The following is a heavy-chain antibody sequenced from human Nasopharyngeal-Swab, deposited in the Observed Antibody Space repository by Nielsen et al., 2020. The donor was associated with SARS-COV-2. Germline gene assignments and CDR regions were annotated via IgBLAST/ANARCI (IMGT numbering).Heavy chain of an antibody. J-gene: IGHJ4*02. CDR2: ISYDGSNK. Sequence: GGSLRLSCAASGFTFSSSAMHWVCQAPGKGLEWVAVISYDGSNKYFADSVKGRFTISRDNSKNTLYLQMNSLIAEDTAVYYCASPPLDSSGYYYGFHYWGRGTLVTVSS. CDR1: GFTFSSSA. D-gene: IGHD3-22*01. V-gene: IGHV3-30-3*01. CDR3: ASPPLDSSGYYYGFHY.